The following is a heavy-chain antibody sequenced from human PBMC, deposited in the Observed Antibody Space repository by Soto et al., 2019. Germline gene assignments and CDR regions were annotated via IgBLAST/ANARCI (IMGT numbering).Heavy chain of an antibody. V-gene: IGHV4-4*02. D-gene: IGHD1-26*01. CDR2: IYHSGST. CDR3: AGWGHSGSYYPFDY. Sequence: QVQLQESGPGLVKPSGTLSLTCAVSGGSISSSNWWSWVRQPPGQGLEWIGEIYHSGSTNYNPSLKSRVTISVDKSKNQFSLKLSSVTAADTAVYYCAGWGHSGSYYPFDYWGQGTLVTVSS. J-gene: IGHJ4*02. CDR1: GGSISSSNW.